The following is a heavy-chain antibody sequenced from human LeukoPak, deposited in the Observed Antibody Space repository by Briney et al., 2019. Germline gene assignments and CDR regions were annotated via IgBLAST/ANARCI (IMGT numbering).Heavy chain of an antibody. Sequence: PSQTLSLTCTVSGGSISSGNYYWSWIRQPPGKGLEWIGYISYSGSTNYNPSLKSRVTISVDTSKNQFSLKLSSVTAADTAVYYCARLTARVTKDCAFDIWGQGTMVTVSS. CDR1: GGSISSGNYY. D-gene: IGHD4-23*01. CDR2: ISYSGST. CDR3: ARLTARVTKDCAFDI. J-gene: IGHJ3*02. V-gene: IGHV4-30-4*01.